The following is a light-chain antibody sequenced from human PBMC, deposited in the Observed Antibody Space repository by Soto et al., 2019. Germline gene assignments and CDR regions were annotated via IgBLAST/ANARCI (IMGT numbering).Light chain of an antibody. CDR2: AAS. Sequence: DIQMTQSASSLSASVGDRVTSTCRVSQAIDQSVAWYQQKPGQVPKLLSYAASTLHSGVPLRFSGSASGTPFTLTSTCLEPEDVATYYWQEHNGYRPVAFGPGTTVDV. CDR3: QEHNGYRPVA. CDR1: QAIDQS. J-gene: IGKJ3*01. V-gene: IGKV1-27*01.